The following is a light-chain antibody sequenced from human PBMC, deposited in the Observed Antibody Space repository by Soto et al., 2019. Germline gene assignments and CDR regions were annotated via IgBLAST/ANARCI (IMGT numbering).Light chain of an antibody. CDR2: GAS. J-gene: IGKJ4*01. V-gene: IGKV3D-20*02. CDR3: QQLNSYPFT. CDR1: QSVSSSY. Sequence: EIVLTQSPVTLSLSPGERATLSCRASQSVSSSYLAWYQQKPGQAPRLLIYGASSRATGIPDRFSGSGSGTDFTLTISSLQPEDFATYYCQQLNSYPFTFGGGTKVDIK.